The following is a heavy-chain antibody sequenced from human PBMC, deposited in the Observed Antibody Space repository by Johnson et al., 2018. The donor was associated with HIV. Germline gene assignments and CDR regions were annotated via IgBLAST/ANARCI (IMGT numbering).Heavy chain of an antibody. V-gene: IGHV3-30*18. CDR3: AKSVVVVLVGDNDDAFDV. CDR2: ISYHGNNT. D-gene: IGHD2-21*01. J-gene: IGHJ3*01. Sequence: QVQLLESGAGVVQPGRSLRLSCAASGFTFSRYGMHWVRHAPGKGLVWVAVISYHGNNTEYPDSVKGRFTISRDNPWNTLYLQMNNLTTEDMAVYYCAKSVVVVLVGDNDDAFDVWGQGTMVTVSS. CDR1: GFTFSRYG.